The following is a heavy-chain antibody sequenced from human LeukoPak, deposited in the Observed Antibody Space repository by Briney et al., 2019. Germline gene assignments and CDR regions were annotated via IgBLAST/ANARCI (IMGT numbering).Heavy chain of an antibody. J-gene: IGHJ4*02. D-gene: IGHD6-13*01. CDR2: ISNSGATI. V-gene: IGHV3-48*03. CDR3: ARATFSSSGHSY. Sequence: GGSLRLSCTISGYFFPNAWLNWVRQAPGKGLEWVSYISNSGATIYYADSVKGRFTISRDNAKSSLFLQMNSLRAGDTGVYYCARATFSSSGHSYWGQGTLVTVSS. CDR1: GYFFPNAW.